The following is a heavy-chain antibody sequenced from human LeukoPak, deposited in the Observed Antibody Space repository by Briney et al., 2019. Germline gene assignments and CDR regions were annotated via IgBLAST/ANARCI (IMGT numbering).Heavy chain of an antibody. CDR1: GFTFSNAW. D-gene: IGHD5-24*01. CDR3: AREADGYNSDAFDI. V-gene: IGHV3-48*01. Sequence: PGGSLRLSCAASGFTFSNAWMNWVRQAPGKGLEWVSYISSSSSTIYYADSVKGRFTISRDNAKNSLYLQMNSLRAEDTAVYYCAREADGYNSDAFDIWGQGTMVTVSS. CDR2: ISSSSSTI. J-gene: IGHJ3*02.